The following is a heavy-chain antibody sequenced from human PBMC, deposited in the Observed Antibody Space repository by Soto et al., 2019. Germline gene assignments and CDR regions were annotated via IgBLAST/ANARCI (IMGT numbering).Heavy chain of an antibody. CDR3: VREDGDRYDGHGYLGRH. V-gene: IGHV3-74*01. Sequence: EVQLVESGGGLVQPGGSLRLSCAASGFTFSSYWMHWVRQAPGKGLEWGTRMNMDGNRISYVDSVKGRCTISRDNAKNTFYMEMNSARVEDTAVYYCVREDGDRYDGHGYLGRHWGQGSLVTVSS. J-gene: IGHJ4*02. CDR2: MNMDGNRI. CDR1: GFTFSSYW. D-gene: IGHD2-21*01.